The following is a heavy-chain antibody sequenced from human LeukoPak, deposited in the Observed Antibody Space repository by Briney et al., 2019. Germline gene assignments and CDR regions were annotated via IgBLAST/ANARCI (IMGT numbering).Heavy chain of an antibody. CDR1: GGSFSGYY. Sequence: SETLSLTCAVYGGSFSGYYWSWIRQPPGKGLEWIGEINHSGSTNYNPSLKSRVTISVDTSKNQFSLKLSSVTAADTAVYYRASSNSLSYYFDFWGQGTLVTVSS. CDR3: ASSNSLSYYFDF. V-gene: IGHV4-34*01. CDR2: INHSGST. D-gene: IGHD2-21*01. J-gene: IGHJ4*02.